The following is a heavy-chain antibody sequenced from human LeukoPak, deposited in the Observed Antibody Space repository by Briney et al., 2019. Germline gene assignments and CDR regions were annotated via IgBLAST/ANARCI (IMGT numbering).Heavy chain of an antibody. V-gene: IGHV1-46*01. CDR1: GYTFTTYY. CDR2: INPSGGSA. CDR3: ASGAAAAVRYFDY. J-gene: IGHJ4*02. D-gene: IGHD6-13*01. Sequence: ASVKVSCKASGYTFTTYYLHWVRQAPGQGLEWMGIINPSGGSASYPQKFQGRVTMTRDTSTNTVYMELSSLRSEDTAVYYCASGAAAAVRYFDYWGQGTLVTVSS.